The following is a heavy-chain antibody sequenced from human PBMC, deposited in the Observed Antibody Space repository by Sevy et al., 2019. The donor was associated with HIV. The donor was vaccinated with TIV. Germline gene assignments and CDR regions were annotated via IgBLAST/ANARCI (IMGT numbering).Heavy chain of an antibody. CDR2: IRNRPNSYTT. CDR1: GFTFSDHY. Sequence: GGSLRLSCAASGFTFSDHYVDWVRQAPGKGLEWVGRIRNRPNSYTTEYAASVEGRFTISRDDSKNSLYLQMNSLKTEDSAVYYCVRGPNCGVGGCQQISPYCLDVWGKRGHGHRLL. CDR3: VRGPNCGVGGCQQISPYCLDV. J-gene: IGHJ6*03. D-gene: IGHD2-21*01. V-gene: IGHV3-72*01.